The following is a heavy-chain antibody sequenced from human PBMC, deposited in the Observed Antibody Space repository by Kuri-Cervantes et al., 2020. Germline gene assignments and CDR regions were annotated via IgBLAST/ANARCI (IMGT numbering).Heavy chain of an antibody. V-gene: IGHV1-2*02. Sequence: ASVKVSCKASGYTFTGYYMHWMRQAPGQGLEWMGWINPNSGGTNYAQKFQGRVTMTRDTSISTAYMELSRLRSDDTAVYYCARGPIWFGEDGMDVWGQGTTVTVSS. CDR3: ARGPIWFGEDGMDV. J-gene: IGHJ6*02. D-gene: IGHD3-10*01. CDR2: INPNSGGT. CDR1: GYTFTGYY.